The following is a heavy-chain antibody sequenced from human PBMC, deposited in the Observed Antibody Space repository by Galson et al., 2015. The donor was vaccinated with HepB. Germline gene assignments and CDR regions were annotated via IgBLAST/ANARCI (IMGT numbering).Heavy chain of an antibody. CDR1: GYTFTSYG. D-gene: IGHD3-22*01. CDR3: ARVGGSSSWERRRYYYDSSGYYPFDY. CDR2: ISAYNGNT. Sequence: SVKVSCKASGYTFTSYGISWVRQAPGQGLEWMGWISAYNGNTNYAQKLQGRVTMTTDTSTSTAYMELRSLRSDDTAVYYCARVGGSSSWERRRYYYDSSGYYPFDYWGQGTLVTVSS. V-gene: IGHV1-18*04. J-gene: IGHJ4*02.